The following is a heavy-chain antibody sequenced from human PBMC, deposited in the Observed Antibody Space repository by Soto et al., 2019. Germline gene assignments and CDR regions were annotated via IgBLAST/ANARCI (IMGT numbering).Heavy chain of an antibody. J-gene: IGHJ1*01. CDR2: ISWNSGSI. Sequence: GGSLRLSCAASGFTFDDYAMHWVRQAPGKGLEWVSGISWNSGSIGYADSVKGRFTISRDNAKNSLYLQMNSLRAEDTAVYYCAREFKQQLVVGSWEEYFQHWGQGTLVTVSS. CDR1: GFTFDDYA. CDR3: AREFKQQLVVGSWEEYFQH. V-gene: IGHV3-9*01. D-gene: IGHD6-13*01.